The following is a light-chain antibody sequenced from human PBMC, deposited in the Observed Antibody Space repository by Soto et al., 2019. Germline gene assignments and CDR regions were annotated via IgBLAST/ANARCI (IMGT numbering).Light chain of an antibody. V-gene: IGKV3-20*01. CDR2: GAS. Sequence: ELVLTQSPATVSLSPGEIATLSCRASQSVSDGYLAWYQQRPGQAPRLVIYGASSRASGIPDRFSGSGSGTDFTLSISRLEPEDFVVYFCQHYGASPLYTLGQRTRLEIK. CDR3: QHYGASPLYT. CDR1: QSVSDGY. J-gene: IGKJ2*01.